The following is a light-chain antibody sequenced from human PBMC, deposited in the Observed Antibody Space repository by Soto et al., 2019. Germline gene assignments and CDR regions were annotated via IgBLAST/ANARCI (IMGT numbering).Light chain of an antibody. J-gene: IGLJ2*01. CDR2: GNN. Sequence: QSVLTQSPSASGTPGQRVTISCSGGTSNFGSNSVNWYQQLPGTAPKVVIYGNNQRPSGVPDRVSGSKSGTSASLAISGLQSDDEADYYCAAWDDSVKGVLFGGGTKLTVL. V-gene: IGLV1-44*01. CDR3: AAWDDSVKGVL. CDR1: TSNFGSNS.